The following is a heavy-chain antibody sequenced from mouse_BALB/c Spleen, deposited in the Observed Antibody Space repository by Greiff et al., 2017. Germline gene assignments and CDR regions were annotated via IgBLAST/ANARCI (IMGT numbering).Heavy chain of an antibody. CDR1: GFNIKDYY. V-gene: IGHV14-4*02. CDR2: IDPENGDT. J-gene: IGHJ2*01. D-gene: IGHD1-1*01. CDR3: KGYYYGSSYDLDY. Sequence: EVQLQQSGAELVRSGASVKLSCTASGFNIKDYYMHWVKQRPEQGLEWIGWIDPENGDTEYAPKFQGKATMTADTSSNTAYLQLSSLTSEDTAVYYCKGYYYGSSYDLDYWGQGTTLTVSS.